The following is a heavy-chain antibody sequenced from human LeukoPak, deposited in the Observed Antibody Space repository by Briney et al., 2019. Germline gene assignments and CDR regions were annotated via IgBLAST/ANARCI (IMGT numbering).Heavy chain of an antibody. Sequence: GASVKVSCKASGYTFTGYYMHWVRQAPGQGLEWMGWINPNTGGTNYAQKFQGRVTMTRNTSISTAYMELSSLRSEDTAVYYCASGQSSGWYSYNKRVEFDYWGQGTLVTVSS. CDR1: GYTFTGYY. CDR2: INPNTGGT. CDR3: ASGQSSGWYSYNKRVEFDY. J-gene: IGHJ4*02. V-gene: IGHV1-2*02. D-gene: IGHD6-19*01.